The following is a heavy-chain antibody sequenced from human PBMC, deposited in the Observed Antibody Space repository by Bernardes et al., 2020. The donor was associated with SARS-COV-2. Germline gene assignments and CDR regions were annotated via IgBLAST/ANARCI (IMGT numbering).Heavy chain of an antibody. CDR3: ARVGSERQKLVRGYYYYYMDV. J-gene: IGHJ6*03. Sequence: GGSLRLSCAASGFTFISYAMHWVRQAPGKGLAGVAVISFDGVNKYYADSVKGRFTISRDNSKNTLYLQMNSLRAEDTAVYYCARVGSERQKLVRGYYYYYMDVWGKGTTVTVSS. D-gene: IGHD6-13*01. CDR2: ISFDGVNK. CDR1: GFTFISYA. V-gene: IGHV3-30*04.